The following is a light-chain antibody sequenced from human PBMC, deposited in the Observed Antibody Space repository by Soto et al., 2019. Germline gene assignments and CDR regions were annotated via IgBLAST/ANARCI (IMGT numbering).Light chain of an antibody. V-gene: IGKV3-20*01. CDR1: QSVSSSY. Sequence: EIVMTQSPSTLSVSPGERATLSCRASQSVSSSYLAWYQQKPGQAPRLLIYGASSRATGIPDRFSGSGSGTDFTLTIGRLEPEDFAVYYCQQYLGTPWPFGQGTMVDI. CDR2: GAS. CDR3: QQYLGTPWP. J-gene: IGKJ1*01.